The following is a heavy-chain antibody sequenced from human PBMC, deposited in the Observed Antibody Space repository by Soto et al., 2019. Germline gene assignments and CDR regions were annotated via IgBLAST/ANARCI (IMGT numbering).Heavy chain of an antibody. J-gene: IGHJ5*02. V-gene: IGHV4-34*01. D-gene: IGHD5-12*01. CDR2: VDHWGTN. Sequence: QVQLQQWGAGLLKPSETLSLTCTVYGGSFSDYCWSWIRQPPGKGLEWIGEVDHWGTNFFNPSLKSRVTISIDTSKNQFSLNLRSVTAADTAVYYCARGRDAATRDKGNWFDPWGQGTLVTVSS. CDR1: GGSFSDYC. CDR3: ARGRDAATRDKGNWFDP.